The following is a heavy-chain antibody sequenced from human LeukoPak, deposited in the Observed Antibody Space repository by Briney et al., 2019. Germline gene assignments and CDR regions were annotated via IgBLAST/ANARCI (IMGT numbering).Heavy chain of an antibody. J-gene: IGHJ5*02. Sequence: PGGSLRLSCAASGFTVSSNYMSWVRQAPGKGLEWVSVIYSGGGTYYADSVKGRFTISRHNSKNTLYLQMNSLRAEDTAVYYCARVRGSYGSGSYYNAADWFDPWGQGTLVTVSS. V-gene: IGHV3-53*04. CDR2: IYSGGGT. CDR1: GFTVSSNY. D-gene: IGHD3-10*01. CDR3: ARVRGSYGSGSYYNAADWFDP.